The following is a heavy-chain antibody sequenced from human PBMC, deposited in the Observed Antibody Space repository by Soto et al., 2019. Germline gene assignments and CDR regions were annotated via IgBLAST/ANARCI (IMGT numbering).Heavy chain of an antibody. D-gene: IGHD1-26*01. CDR1: GGSINTSSYY. V-gene: IGHV4-39*01. J-gene: IGHJ4*02. CDR3: ASYSLQFNYFDY. Sequence: QLQLQESAPGLVKPSETLSLTCTVSGGSINTSSYYWGCIRQPPGKGLEWVGSIDYCGSTYYNPSLKRRATISVDTSKNQFARKFSVVTAADTAVYYCASYSLQFNYFDYWGQGTLVTVSS. CDR2: IDYCGST.